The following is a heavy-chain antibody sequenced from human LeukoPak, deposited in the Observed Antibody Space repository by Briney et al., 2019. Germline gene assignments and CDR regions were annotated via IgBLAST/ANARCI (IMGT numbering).Heavy chain of an antibody. CDR1: GFTFSDYA. V-gene: IGHV3-23*01. J-gene: IGHJ6*03. D-gene: IGHD3-3*01. CDR3: AKHTKDDFWSGYYLYYYYMDV. CDR2: ISGSGGST. Sequence: GGSLRLSCAASGFTFSDYAMSWVRQAPGKGLEWVSAISGSGGSTYYADSVKGRFTISRDNSKNTLYLQMNSLRAEDTAVYYCAKHTKDDFWSGYYLYYYYMDVWGKGTTVTVSS.